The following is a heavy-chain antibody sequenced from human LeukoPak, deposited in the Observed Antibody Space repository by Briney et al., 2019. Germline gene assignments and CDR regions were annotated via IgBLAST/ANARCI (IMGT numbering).Heavy chain of an antibody. V-gene: IGHV1-8*02. Sequence: GASVKVSCKASGYTFTSYDINWVGQAPGQGLEWMGWMNPNNGNTGYAQKFQGRVTITRNASISTAYMELSSLRSEDTAVYYCAREVYYDSSGYYNWGQGTLVTVSS. CDR1: GYTFTSYD. D-gene: IGHD3-22*01. CDR2: MNPNNGNT. J-gene: IGHJ4*02. CDR3: AREVYYDSSGYYN.